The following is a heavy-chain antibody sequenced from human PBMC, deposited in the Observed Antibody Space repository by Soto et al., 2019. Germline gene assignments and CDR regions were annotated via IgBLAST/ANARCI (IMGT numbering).Heavy chain of an antibody. V-gene: IGHV3-23*01. CDR3: AKGGPYDILTGYLYYFDY. CDR1: GFTFSSYA. D-gene: IGHD3-9*01. Sequence: TGGSLRLSCAASGFTFSSYAMSWVRQAPGKGLEWVSAISGSGGSTYYADSVKGRFTISRDNSKNTLYLQMNSLRAEDTAVYYCAKGGPYDILTGYLYYFDYWGQGTLVTVSS. CDR2: ISGSGGST. J-gene: IGHJ4*02.